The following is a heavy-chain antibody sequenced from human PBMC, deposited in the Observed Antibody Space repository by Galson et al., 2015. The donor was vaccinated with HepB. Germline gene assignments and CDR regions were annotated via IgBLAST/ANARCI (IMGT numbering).Heavy chain of an antibody. CDR1: GFAFSSYP. D-gene: IGHD3-16*02. CDR3: AKDRSVSDRIPWGY. V-gene: IGHV3-23*01. CDR2: ITGLGGTT. J-gene: IGHJ4*02. Sequence: SLRLSCAASGFAFSSYPMSWVRQAPGKGLEWCSTITGLGGTTHYDDSVKGRFTISRDNYKNTKYLQMNSLRVEDTAVDYCAKDRSVSDRIPWGYWGQGTLVTVSS.